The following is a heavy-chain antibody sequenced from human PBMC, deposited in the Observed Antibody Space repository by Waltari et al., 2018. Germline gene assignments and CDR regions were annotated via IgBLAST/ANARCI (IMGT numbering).Heavy chain of an antibody. V-gene: IGHV3-21*01. D-gene: IGHD1-1*01. CDR3: ASSQNWNDPTQYHYYGMDV. CDR2: ISSSSSYI. CDR1: GFTFSSYS. J-gene: IGHJ6*02. Sequence: EVQLVESGGGLVKPGGSLRLSCAASGFTFSSYSMNWVRQAPGKGLEWVSSISSSSSYIYYADSGKGRFTISRDNAKNALYLQMNSLRAEDTAVYYCASSQNWNDPTQYHYYGMDVWGQGTTVTVSS.